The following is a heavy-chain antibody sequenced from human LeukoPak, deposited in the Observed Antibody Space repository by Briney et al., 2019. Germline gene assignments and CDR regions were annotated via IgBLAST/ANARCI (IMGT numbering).Heavy chain of an antibody. J-gene: IGHJ4*02. CDR2: ITPILGIA. D-gene: IGHD3-22*01. CDR1: GGTFSSYT. Sequence: ASVKVSCKASGGTFSSYTTSWVRQAPGQGLEWMGRITPILGIANYAQKFQGRVTITADKSTSTAYMELSSLRSEDTAVYYCARDPGYYDSSGLNDYWGQGTLVTVSS. CDR3: ARDPGYYDSSGLNDY. V-gene: IGHV1-69*02.